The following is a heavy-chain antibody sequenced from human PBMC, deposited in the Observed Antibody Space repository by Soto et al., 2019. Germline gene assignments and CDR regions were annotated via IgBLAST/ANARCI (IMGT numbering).Heavy chain of an antibody. CDR3: ARGVVVVPAAMVYYYMDV. CDR1: GYTFTSYD. J-gene: IGHJ6*03. V-gene: IGHV1-8*01. D-gene: IGHD2-2*01. Sequence: GASVKVSCKASGYTFTSYDINWVRQATGQGLEWMGWMNPNSGNTGYAQKFQGRVTMTRNTSISTAYMELSSLRSEDTAVYYCARGVVVVPAAMVYYYMDVWGKGTTVTVSS. CDR2: MNPNSGNT.